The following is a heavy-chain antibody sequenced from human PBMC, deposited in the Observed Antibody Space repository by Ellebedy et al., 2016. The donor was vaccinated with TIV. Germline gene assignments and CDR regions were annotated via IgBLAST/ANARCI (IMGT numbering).Heavy chain of an antibody. J-gene: IGHJ4*02. CDR1: RGSINSGNYY. Sequence: SDTLSLTCTVSRGSINSGNYYWSWIRQPPGKGLEWIGYIFYSGRTYYNPSLNSRLSISLDTSKNQFSLKLRSVTAADAAVYFCARASSFGGVIALEYWGQGTLVTVSS. CDR3: ARASSFGGVIALEY. V-gene: IGHV4-30-4*02. D-gene: IGHD3-16*02. CDR2: IFYSGRT.